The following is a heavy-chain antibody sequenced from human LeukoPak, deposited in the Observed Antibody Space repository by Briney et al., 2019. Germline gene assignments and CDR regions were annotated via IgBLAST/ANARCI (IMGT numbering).Heavy chain of an antibody. CDR1: GDSVSSNSAA. J-gene: IGHJ3*01. V-gene: IGHV6-1*01. CDR2: TYYRSKWYG. CDR3: SRFRDSTPVATDAFDV. D-gene: IGHD4-23*01. Sequence: SQTLSRTCAVSGDSVSSNSAAWTWSRQSPSRGLDWLARTYYRSKWYGDYCASVKSRITINPDTSKTHFSLQLTSVTPEDTAVYYCSRFRDSTPVATDAFDVWGQGTRVTVAS.